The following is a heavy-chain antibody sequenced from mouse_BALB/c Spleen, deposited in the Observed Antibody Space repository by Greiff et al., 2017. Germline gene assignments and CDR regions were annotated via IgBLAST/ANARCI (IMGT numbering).Heavy chain of an antibody. CDR3: ARQAYYYGSSPTAY. D-gene: IGHD1-1*01. J-gene: IGHJ3*01. V-gene: IGHV5-12-2*01. Sequence: RLEWVAYISNGGGSTYYPDTVKGRFTISRDNAKNTLYLQMSSLKSEDTAMYYCARQAYYYGSSPTAYWGQGTLVTVSA. CDR2: ISNGGGST.